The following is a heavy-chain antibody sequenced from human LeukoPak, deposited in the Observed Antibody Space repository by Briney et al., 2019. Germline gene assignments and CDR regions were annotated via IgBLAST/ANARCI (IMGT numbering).Heavy chain of an antibody. CDR3: ARGSNYDSSGYYHDY. J-gene: IGHJ4*02. V-gene: IGHV4-59*01. CDR2: IYYSGNT. CDR1: GGSISGYS. Sequence: PSETLSPTCTVPGGSISGYSWNWLRQTPGKGLEWIGYIYYSGNTNYNPSLKSRVTISVDTTNNQFSLRLTSVTAADTAMYYCARGSNYDSSGYYHDYWGQGTLVTVSS. D-gene: IGHD3-22*01.